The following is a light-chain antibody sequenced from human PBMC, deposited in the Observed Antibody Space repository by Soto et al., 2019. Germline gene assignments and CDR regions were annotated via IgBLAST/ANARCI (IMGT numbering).Light chain of an antibody. CDR3: GTWDSSLSAVV. V-gene: IGLV1-51*01. J-gene: IGLJ2*01. CDR2: DNN. Sequence: QSVLTQPPSVSAAPGQKVTISCSGRSSNIGNNYVSWYRQLPGTAPKLLIYDNNERPSGIPDRFSGSRSGTSATLGITGLQAGGEADYYCGTWDSSLSAVVFGGGTKVTVL. CDR1: SSNIGNNY.